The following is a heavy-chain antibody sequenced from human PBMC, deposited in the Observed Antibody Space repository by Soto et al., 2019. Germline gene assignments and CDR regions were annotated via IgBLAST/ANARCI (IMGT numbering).Heavy chain of an antibody. D-gene: IGHD2-15*01. CDR2: INAGNGNT. CDR1: GYTFTGYY. V-gene: IGHV1-3*01. CDR3: ARALVVVAATRGYYYYGMDV. Sequence: ASVKVSCKASGYTFTGYYMHWVRQAPGQGLEWMGWINAGNGNTNYSQKFQGRVTITRDTSASTAYMEQSSLRSEDTAVYYCARALVVVAATRGYYYYGMDVWGQGTTVTVSS. J-gene: IGHJ6*02.